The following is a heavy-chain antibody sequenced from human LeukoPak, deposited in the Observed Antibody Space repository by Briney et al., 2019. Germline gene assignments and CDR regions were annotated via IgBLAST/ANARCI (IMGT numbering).Heavy chain of an antibody. V-gene: IGHV4-59*01. Sequence: SETLSLTCTVSGDSISCYYWSWIRQPPGKGLEWIGYIYYSGNTNYNPSLKSRVTISVDASKNQFSLHLSSVTAADTALYYCARVLATSWVAMDVWGQGTSVAVSS. CDR1: GDSISCYY. D-gene: IGHD2-2*01. J-gene: IGHJ6*02. CDR3: ARVLATSWVAMDV. CDR2: IYYSGNT.